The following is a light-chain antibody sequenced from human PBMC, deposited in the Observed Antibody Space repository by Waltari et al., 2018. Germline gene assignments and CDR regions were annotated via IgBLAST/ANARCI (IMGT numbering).Light chain of an antibody. Sequence: QSALTQPASVSGSPGQSITISCTGTSSDLGGYNYVSWYQQHPGKAPKLMIYDVNNRPSGVSNRFSGSKSGNTASLTISGLQAEDEADYYCSSYTSSTTLVFGTGTKVTVL. CDR1: SSDLGGYNY. V-gene: IGLV2-14*03. J-gene: IGLJ1*01. CDR3: SSYTSSTTLV. CDR2: DVN.